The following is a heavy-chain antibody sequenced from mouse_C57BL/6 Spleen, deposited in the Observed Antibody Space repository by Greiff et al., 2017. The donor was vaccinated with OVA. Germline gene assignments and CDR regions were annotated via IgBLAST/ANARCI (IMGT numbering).Heavy chain of an antibody. J-gene: IGHJ1*03. CDR3: ARGGYSRYFDV. D-gene: IGHD2-5*01. CDR2: IFPGDGDT. V-gene: IGHV1-82*01. Sequence: QVQLQQSGPELVKPGASVKISCKASGYAFSSSWMNWVKQRPGKGLEWIGRIFPGDGDTNYNGKFKGKATLTADKSSSTAYMQLSSLTSEDSAVYFCARGGYSRYFDVWGTGTTVTVSS. CDR1: GYAFSSSW.